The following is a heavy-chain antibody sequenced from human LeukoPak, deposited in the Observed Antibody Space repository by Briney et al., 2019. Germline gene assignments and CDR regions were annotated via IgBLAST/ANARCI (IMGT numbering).Heavy chain of an antibody. CDR2: LTGSGGIT. Sequence: GGSLRLSCTASGFTFSNYAMNWVRQTPGRGLEWVSGLTGSGGITYYADSVKGRFTITRDNSKNTVFLQMNSLRAEDTALYYCAKGRYTMVRGVRSFDYWGQGTLVTVSS. J-gene: IGHJ4*02. D-gene: IGHD3-10*01. CDR1: GFTFSNYA. CDR3: AKGRYTMVRGVRSFDY. V-gene: IGHV3-23*01.